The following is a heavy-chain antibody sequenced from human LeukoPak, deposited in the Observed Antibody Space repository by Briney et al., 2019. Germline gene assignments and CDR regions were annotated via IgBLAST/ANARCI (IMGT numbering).Heavy chain of an antibody. J-gene: IGHJ4*02. D-gene: IGHD6-6*01. V-gene: IGHV3-21*04. CDR3: AREGVYSSSPKDY. Sequence: PGGSLRLSCAASGFTFSTYSMNWVGQAPGKGLEWVSSISSSSTYIHYADSVKGRFTISRDNAKNSLYLQMNSLRVEDTAVYYCAREGVYSSSPKDYWGQGTLVTVSS. CDR1: GFTFSTYS. CDR2: ISSSSTYI.